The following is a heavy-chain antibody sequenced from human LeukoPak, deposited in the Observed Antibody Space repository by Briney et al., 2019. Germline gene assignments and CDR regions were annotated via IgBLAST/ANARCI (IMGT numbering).Heavy chain of an antibody. CDR2: IRSKANSYAT. CDR3: TRALASVGAPRGYYYYGMDV. D-gene: IGHD1-26*01. V-gene: IGHV3-73*01. J-gene: IGHJ6*02. CDR1: GFTFSGSA. Sequence: GGSLRLSCAASGFTFSGSAMHWVRQASGKGLEWVGRIRSKANSYATAYAASVKGRFTISRDDSKNTAYLQMNSLKTEDTAVYYCTRALASVGAPRGYYYYGMDVWGQGTTVTVSS.